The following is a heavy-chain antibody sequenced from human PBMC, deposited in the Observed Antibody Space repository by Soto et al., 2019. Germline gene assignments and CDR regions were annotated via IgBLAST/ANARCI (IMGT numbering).Heavy chain of an antibody. J-gene: IGHJ6*02. CDR2: IIPISGTA. D-gene: IGHD2-2*01. V-gene: IGHV1-69*01. Sequence: QVQLVLSGAEVKKPGSSVKVSCKASGGTFSSYAISWVRQAPGQGLEWMGGIIPISGTANYAQKFQGRVTITADESTSTVYMELSSLRSEDTAVYFCARSQGSSTSLEIYYYYYYGMDVWGQGTTVTVSS. CDR3: ARSQGSSTSLEIYYYYYYGMDV. CDR1: GGTFSSYA.